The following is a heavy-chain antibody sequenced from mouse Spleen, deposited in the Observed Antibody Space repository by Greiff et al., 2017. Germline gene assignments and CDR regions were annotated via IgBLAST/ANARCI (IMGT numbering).Heavy chain of an antibody. J-gene: IGHJ2*01. CDR2: IDPSDSYT. Sequence: QVQLQQPGAELVMPGASVKLSCKASGYTFTSYWMHWVKQRPGQGLEWIGEIDPSDSYTNYNQKFKGKATLTVDKSSSTAYMQLSSLTSEDSAVYYCARSGYGLYYFDYWGQGTTLTVSS. CDR1: GYTFTSYW. D-gene: IGHD2-2*01. CDR3: ARSGYGLYYFDY. V-gene: IGHV1-69*01.